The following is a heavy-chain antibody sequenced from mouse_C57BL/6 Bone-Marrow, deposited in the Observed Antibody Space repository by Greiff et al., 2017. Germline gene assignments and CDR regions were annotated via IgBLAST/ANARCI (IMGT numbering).Heavy chain of an antibody. CDR2: ISSGGDYI. J-gene: IGHJ3*01. D-gene: IGHD2-5*01. CDR1: GFTFSSYA. CDR3: TRKGRYSNYGAWFAY. Sequence: EVKLMESGEGLVKPGGSLKLSCAASGFTFSSYAMSWVRQTPEKRLEWVAYISSGGDYIYYADTVKGRFTISRDNARNTLYLQMSSLKSEDTAMYYCTRKGRYSNYGAWFAYWGQGTLVTVSA. V-gene: IGHV5-9-1*02.